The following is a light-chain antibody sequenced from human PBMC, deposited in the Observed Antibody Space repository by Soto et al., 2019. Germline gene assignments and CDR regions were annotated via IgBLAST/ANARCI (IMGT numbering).Light chain of an antibody. CDR2: DVS. V-gene: IGLV2-14*03. J-gene: IGLJ2*01. Sequence: QSVLTQPASVSGSPGQSITISCTGSTSDIGGYNYVSWYQQHPGKAPKLLIYDVSYRPSGISDRFSGSKSGNTASLTISGLQPEDGADYYCSSYGASSTLFGGGT. CDR1: TSDIGGYNY. CDR3: SSYGASSTL.